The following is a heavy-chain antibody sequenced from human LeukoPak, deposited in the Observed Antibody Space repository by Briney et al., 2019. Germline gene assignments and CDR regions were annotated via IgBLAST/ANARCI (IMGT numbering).Heavy chain of an antibody. Sequence: PGGSLRLSCAASGFTFSSYEMNWVREAPGKGVEGVSYISSSGSTIYYADSLKGRFTISRDNAKNSLYLQMNSLRAEYTAVYYCARDFSGQQLNWFDPWGQGTLVTVSS. CDR1: GFTFSSYE. V-gene: IGHV3-48*03. CDR2: ISSSGSTI. D-gene: IGHD6-13*01. J-gene: IGHJ5*02. CDR3: ARDFSGQQLNWFDP.